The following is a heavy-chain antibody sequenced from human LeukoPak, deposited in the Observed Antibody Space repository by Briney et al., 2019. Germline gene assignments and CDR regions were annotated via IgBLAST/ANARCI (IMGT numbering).Heavy chain of an antibody. Sequence: SETLSLTCTVSGGSISSSSYYWGWIRQPPGKGLEWIGSIYYRGSTYYNPSLKSRVTISVDTSKNQFSLKLSSVTAADTAVYYCALTTVTLGFDYWGQGTLVTVSS. CDR1: GGSISSSSYY. V-gene: IGHV4-39*01. J-gene: IGHJ4*02. CDR2: IYYRGST. D-gene: IGHD4-17*01. CDR3: ALTTVTLGFDY.